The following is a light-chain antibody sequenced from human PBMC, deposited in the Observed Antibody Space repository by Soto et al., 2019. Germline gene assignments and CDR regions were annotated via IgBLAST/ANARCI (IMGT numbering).Light chain of an antibody. V-gene: IGKV1-5*03. CDR2: EAS. CDR3: QQYNTYPCT. CDR1: QSISSW. J-gene: IGKJ2*02. Sequence: DIQMTQSPSTLSASVGDRVTITCRASQSISSWLAWYQQKPGKAPKLLTYEASSLESGVPSRFSGSGSGTEFTLTISSLPPDDFATYYCQQYNTYPCTFGQGTKLEIK.